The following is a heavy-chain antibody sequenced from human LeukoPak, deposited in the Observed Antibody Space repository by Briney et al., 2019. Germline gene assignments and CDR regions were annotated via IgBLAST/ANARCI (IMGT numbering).Heavy chain of an antibody. CDR1: GGSISSGSYY. CDR2: IYTSGST. CDR3: AREGSSSSWYDAFDI. V-gene: IGHV4-61*02. D-gene: IGHD6-13*01. J-gene: IGHJ3*02. Sequence: SETLSLTCTVSGGSISSGSYYWSWIRQPAGKGLEWIGRIYTSGSTNYNPSLKSRVTISVDTSKNQFSLKLSSVTAADTAVYYCAREGSSSSWYDAFDIWGQGTMVTVSS.